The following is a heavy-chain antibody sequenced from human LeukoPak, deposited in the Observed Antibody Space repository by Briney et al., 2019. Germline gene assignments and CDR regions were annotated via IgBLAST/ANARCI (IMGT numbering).Heavy chain of an antibody. J-gene: IGHJ5*02. V-gene: IGHV3-48*02. CDR2: ISSSSSTI. CDR3: ARSLACSNRTSTSCFNWFDP. Sequence: PGGSLRLSCAASGFTFSSYSMNWVRQAPGKGLEWVSYISSSSSTIYYADSVKGRFTISRDNAKNSLYLQMNSLRDEDTAVYYCARSLACSNRTSTSCFNWFDPWGQGTLVTVSS. D-gene: IGHD2-2*01. CDR1: GFTFSSYS.